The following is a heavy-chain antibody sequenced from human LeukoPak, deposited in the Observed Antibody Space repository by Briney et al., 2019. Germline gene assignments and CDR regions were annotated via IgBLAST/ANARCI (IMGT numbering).Heavy chain of an antibody. CDR3: ASNVVVPALAPDV. Sequence: GGSLRLSCAASGFTFSSYSMNWDRQAPGKGLEWVSSISSSSTYIYYADSVKGRVTISRDNAKNSLYLQMNSLRAEDTAVYYCASNVVVPALAPDVWGKGTTVTVSS. D-gene: IGHD2-2*01. V-gene: IGHV3-21*01. CDR2: ISSSSTYI. J-gene: IGHJ6*04. CDR1: GFTFSSYS.